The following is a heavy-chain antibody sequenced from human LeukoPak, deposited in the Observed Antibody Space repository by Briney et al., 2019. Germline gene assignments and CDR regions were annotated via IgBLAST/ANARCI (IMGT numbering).Heavy chain of an antibody. CDR3: ASEAPYGSGIDY. CDR1: GFTVSSNY. Sequence: GGSLRLSCATSGFTVSSNYVSWVRQAPGKGLEWVSVIYSGGSTYYADSVKGRFTISRDNSKNTLYLQMNSLRAEDTAVYYCASEAPYGSGIDYWGQGTLVTVSS. D-gene: IGHD3-10*01. V-gene: IGHV3-53*01. CDR2: IYSGGST. J-gene: IGHJ4*02.